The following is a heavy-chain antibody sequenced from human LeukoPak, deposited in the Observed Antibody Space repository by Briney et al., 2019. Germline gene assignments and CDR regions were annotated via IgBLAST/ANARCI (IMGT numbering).Heavy chain of an antibody. CDR2: INPNSGGT. D-gene: IGHD5-18*01. CDR1: GYTFTSYY. J-gene: IGHJ4*02. Sequence: ASVKVSCKASGYTFTSYYMHWVRQAPGQGLEWMGWINPNSGGTNYAQKFQGRVTMTRDTSISTAYMELSRLRSDDTAVYYCARSQRGYSYGYPGYWGQGTLVTVSS. CDR3: ARSQRGYSYGYPGY. V-gene: IGHV1-2*02.